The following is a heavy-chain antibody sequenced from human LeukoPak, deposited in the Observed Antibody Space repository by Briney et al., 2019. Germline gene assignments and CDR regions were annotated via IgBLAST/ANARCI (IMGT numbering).Heavy chain of an antibody. CDR2: ISGSGGST. Sequence: GVLRLSCAASGFTFSSYAMSWVRQAPGKGLEWVSAISGSGGSTYYADSVKGRFTISRDNSINTVDLQMNSLRAEDTAVYYCVKEYHSRGFGAYFDYWGQGTLVTVSS. V-gene: IGHV3-23*01. J-gene: IGHJ4*02. CDR3: VKEYHSRGFGAYFDY. D-gene: IGHD3-3*01. CDR1: GFTFSSYA.